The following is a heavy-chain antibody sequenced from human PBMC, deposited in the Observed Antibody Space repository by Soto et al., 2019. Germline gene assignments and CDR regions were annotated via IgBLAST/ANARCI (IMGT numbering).Heavy chain of an antibody. J-gene: IGHJ6*02. D-gene: IGHD5-18*01. CDR3: ARASPVVTDV. CDR2: IYYSGST. V-gene: IGHV4-30-4*01. Sequence: SETLSLTCTVSGGSISSGDYHWSWLRQPPGKGLEWIGYIYYSGSTYYNASLKSRVTISVDMSKNQFSLNLSSVTAADTAVYYCARASPVVTDVWGQGTTVTVSS. CDR1: GGSISSGDYH.